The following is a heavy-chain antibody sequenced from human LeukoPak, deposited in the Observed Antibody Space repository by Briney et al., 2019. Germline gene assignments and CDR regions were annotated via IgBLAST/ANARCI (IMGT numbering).Heavy chain of an antibody. CDR2: IYYSGST. J-gene: IGHJ4*02. Sequence: SETLSLTCTVSGGSISSYYWSWIRQPPGKGLEWIGYIYYSGSTNYNPSLKSRVTIPVDTSKNQFSLKLSSVTAADTAVYYCARGRKSPMVRGVISTYFDYWGQGTLVTVSS. D-gene: IGHD3-10*01. CDR3: ARGRKSPMVRGVISTYFDY. V-gene: IGHV4-59*01. CDR1: GGSISSYY.